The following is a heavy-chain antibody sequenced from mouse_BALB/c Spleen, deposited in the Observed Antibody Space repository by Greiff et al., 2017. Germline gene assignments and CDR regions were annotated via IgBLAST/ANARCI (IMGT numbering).Heavy chain of an antibody. V-gene: IGHV5-6-2*01. CDR2: INSNGGST. Sequence: DVMLVESGGGLVKLGGSLKLSCAASGFTFSSYYMSWVRQTPEKRLELVAAINSNGGSTYYPDTVKGRFTISRDNAKNTLYLQMSSLKSEDTALYYCARSAYYGSLDYWGQGTTLTVSS. CDR3: ARSAYYGSLDY. CDR1: GFTFSSYY. D-gene: IGHD2-10*01. J-gene: IGHJ2*01.